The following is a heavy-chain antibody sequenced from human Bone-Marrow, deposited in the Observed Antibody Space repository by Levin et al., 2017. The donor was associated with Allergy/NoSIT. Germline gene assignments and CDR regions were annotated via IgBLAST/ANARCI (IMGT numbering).Heavy chain of an antibody. J-gene: IGHJ4*02. D-gene: IGHD6-13*01. CDR2: ISTTSTYI. Sequence: PGGSLRLSCAASGFTFSNHNMMWFRQAPGKGLEWVSSISTTSTYIYYAESVRGRFTFSRDNAKNSVSLQMNSLRADDSAVSYCTRGVGAAAGQADYWGQGTLVTVSS. CDR1: GFTFSNHN. V-gene: IGHV3-21*01. CDR3: TRGVGAAAGQADY.